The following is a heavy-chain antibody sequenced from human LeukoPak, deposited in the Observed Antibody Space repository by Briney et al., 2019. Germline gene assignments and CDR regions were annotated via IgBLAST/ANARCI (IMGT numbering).Heavy chain of an antibody. CDR1: GYTFTGYY. V-gene: IGHV1-2*02. CDR3: ASAADIVVVPAASGDAFGI. CDR2: INPNSGGT. D-gene: IGHD2-2*01. Sequence: ASVKVSCKASGYTFTGYYMHWVRQAPGQGLEWMGWINPNSGGTNYAQKFQGRVTMTRDTSISTAYMELSRLRSDDTAVYYCASAADIVVVPAASGDAFGIWGQGTMVTVSS. J-gene: IGHJ3*02.